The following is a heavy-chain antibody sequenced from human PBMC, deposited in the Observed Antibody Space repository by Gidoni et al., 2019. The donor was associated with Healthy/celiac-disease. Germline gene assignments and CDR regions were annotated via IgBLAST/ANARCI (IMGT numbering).Heavy chain of an antibody. CDR2: IWYDGSNK. Sequence: QVQLVESGGGVVQPGRSLRLSCAASGFTFSSYCMHWVRQAPGKGLEWVAVIWYDGSNKYYADSVKGRFTISRDNSKNTLYLQMNSLRAEDTAVYYCARDLAFGDYVSANWFDPWGQGTLVTVSS. J-gene: IGHJ5*02. V-gene: IGHV3-33*01. CDR1: GFTFSSYC. CDR3: ARDLAFGDYVSANWFDP. D-gene: IGHD3-16*01.